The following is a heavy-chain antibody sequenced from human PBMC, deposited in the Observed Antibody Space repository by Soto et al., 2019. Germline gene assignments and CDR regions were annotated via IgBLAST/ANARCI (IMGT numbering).Heavy chain of an antibody. J-gene: IGHJ5*02. V-gene: IGHV3-21*01. CDR2: ISSSSSYI. CDR1: GFTFSSYS. Sequence: PGGSLRLSCAASGFTFSSYSMNWVRQAPGKGLEWVSSISSSSSYIYYADSVKGRFTISRDNAKNSLYLQMNSLRAEDTAVYYCATTGGYCSSTSLFINWFDPWGQGTLVTVSS. D-gene: IGHD2-2*01. CDR3: ATTGGYCSSTSLFINWFDP.